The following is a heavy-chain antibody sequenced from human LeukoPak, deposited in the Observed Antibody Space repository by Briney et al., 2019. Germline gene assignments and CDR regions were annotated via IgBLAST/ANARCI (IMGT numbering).Heavy chain of an antibody. Sequence: GGSLRLSCAASGFPFSSYSMNCVRQAPGKGLESVSCISSSSSYIYYADSVKGRFTISRDNAKNSLYLQMNSLRAEDTAVYYCARDRPSSGWYGELDYWGQGTLVTVSS. J-gene: IGHJ4*02. V-gene: IGHV3-21*01. D-gene: IGHD6-19*01. CDR3: ARDRPSSGWYGELDY. CDR2: ISSSSSYI. CDR1: GFPFSSYS.